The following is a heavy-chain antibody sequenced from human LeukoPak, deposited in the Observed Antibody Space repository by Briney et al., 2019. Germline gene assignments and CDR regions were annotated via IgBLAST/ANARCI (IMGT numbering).Heavy chain of an antibody. J-gene: IGHJ5*02. V-gene: IGHV1-2*02. D-gene: IGHD2-15*01. Sequence: ASVKVSCKASGYTFTGYYMHWVRQAPGQGLEWMGWINPNSGCTNYAQKFQGRVTMTRDTSISTAYMELSRLRSDDTAVYYCARVDLGYCSGGSCYGQYNWFDPWGQGTLVTVSS. CDR1: GYTFTGYY. CDR2: INPNSGCT. CDR3: ARVDLGYCSGGSCYGQYNWFDP.